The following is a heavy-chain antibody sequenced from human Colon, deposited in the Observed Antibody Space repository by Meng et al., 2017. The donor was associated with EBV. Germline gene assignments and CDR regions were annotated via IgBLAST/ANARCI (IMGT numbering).Heavy chain of an antibody. D-gene: IGHD2-15*01. CDR3: AILYCSGGSCYTIDY. CDR2: INTNTGNP. CDR1: GYTFTSYA. V-gene: IGHV7-4-1*02. Sequence: LVQYGDEMKKPGGSVKVSCNASGYTFTSYAMNWVRQAPGQGLEWMGWINTNTGNPTYAQGFTGRFVFSLDTSVSTAYLQISSLKAADTAVYYCAILYCSGGSCYTIDYWGQGTLVTVSS. J-gene: IGHJ4*02.